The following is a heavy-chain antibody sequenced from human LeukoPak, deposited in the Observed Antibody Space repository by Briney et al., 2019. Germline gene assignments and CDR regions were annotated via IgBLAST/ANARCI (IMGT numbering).Heavy chain of an antibody. CDR3: ARDGPRDTTTYYYFDY. J-gene: IGHJ4*02. CDR1: GFTFSSYA. D-gene: IGHD2/OR15-2a*01. V-gene: IGHV3-30*04. Sequence: GGSLRLSCAASGFTFSSYAMHWVRQAPGKGLEWVALISYDGKYKYSADSVKGRFTISRDNSKNTFYLQMNSLRAEDTAVYYCARDGPRDTTTYYYFDYWGQGTLLTVSS. CDR2: ISYDGKYK.